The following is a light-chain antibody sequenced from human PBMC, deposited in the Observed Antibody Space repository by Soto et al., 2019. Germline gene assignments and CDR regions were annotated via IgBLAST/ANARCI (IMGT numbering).Light chain of an antibody. V-gene: IGLV2-14*01. CDR2: EVT. J-gene: IGLJ1*01. CDR1: SGDVGGYDY. CDR3: SSHTSGSTRV. Sequence: QSVLTQPASVSGSPGQSIAISCTGTSGDVGGYDYVSWYQQHPDKAPKLMIYEVTKRPSWVSNRFSGSKSGNTASLTISGLQPEDEADYYCSSHTSGSTRVFGSGTKVTFL.